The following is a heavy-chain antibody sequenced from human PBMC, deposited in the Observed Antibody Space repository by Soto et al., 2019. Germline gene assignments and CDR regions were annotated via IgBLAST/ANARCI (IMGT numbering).Heavy chain of an antibody. CDR2: IIPIFGTA. D-gene: IGHD6-13*01. J-gene: IGHJ4*02. V-gene: IGHV1-69*13. CDR1: GGTFSSYA. CDR3: ASINEHIAAAGNRFDY. Sequence: ASVKVSCKASGGTFSSYAISWVRQAPGQGLEWMGGIIPIFGTANYAQKFQGRVTITADESTSTAYMELSSLRSEDTAVYYCASINEHIAAAGNRFDYWGQGTLVTVSS.